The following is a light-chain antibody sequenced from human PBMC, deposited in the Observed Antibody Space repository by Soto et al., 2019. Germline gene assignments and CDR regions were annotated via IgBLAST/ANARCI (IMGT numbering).Light chain of an antibody. V-gene: IGKV1-39*01. CDR1: QSISSY. Sequence: DIQMTQSPSSLSASVGDRVTITCRASQSISSYLNWYQQKPGKAPKLLIYAASSLQSGVPSRFSGSGSGTDFTLTISSLQPEDFATYYCQQSYSTLGTFGRGTRVEI. CDR3: QQSYSTLGT. J-gene: IGKJ1*01. CDR2: AAS.